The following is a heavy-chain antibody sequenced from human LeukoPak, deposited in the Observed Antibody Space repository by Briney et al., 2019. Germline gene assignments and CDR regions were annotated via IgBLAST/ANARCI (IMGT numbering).Heavy chain of an antibody. CDR1: GFTFSSYG. Sequence: GGSLRLSCAASGFTFSSYGMHWVRQAPGKGLEWVAVISYDEGNTFYADSVKGRFTISRDNSKNTLYLQMNSLRAEDTAVYYCATSLFPIVVVTASLDYWGQGTLVTVSS. CDR3: ATSLFPIVVVTASLDY. J-gene: IGHJ4*02. D-gene: IGHD2-21*02. V-gene: IGHV3-30*03. CDR2: ISYDEGNT.